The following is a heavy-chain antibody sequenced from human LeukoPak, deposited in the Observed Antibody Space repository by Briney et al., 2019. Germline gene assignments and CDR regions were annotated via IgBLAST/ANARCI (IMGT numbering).Heavy chain of an antibody. D-gene: IGHD1-26*01. J-gene: IGHJ5*02. CDR1: GFTFSSYS. CDR3: ARGVGAFDP. CDR2: ISSSSSTI. V-gene: IGHV3-48*01. Sequence: QPGGSLRLSCAASGFTFSSYSMNWVRQAPGKGLEWVSYISSSSSTIYYADSVKGRFTISRDNAKNSLYLQMNGLRAEDTAVYYCARGVGAFDPWGQGTLVTVSS.